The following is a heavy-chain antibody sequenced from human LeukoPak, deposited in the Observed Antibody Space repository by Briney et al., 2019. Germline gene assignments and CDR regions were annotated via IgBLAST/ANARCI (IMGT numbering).Heavy chain of an antibody. CDR2: IYYTGST. CDR1: GGSISSYY. V-gene: IGHV4-59*08. CDR3: ARAPILYYFDC. J-gene: IGHJ4*02. Sequence: SETLSLTCTVSGGSISSYYWSWIRQPPGKELEWIGYIYYTGSTSYSPSLKSRVTISIDTSKNQFSLNLSSVTAADTAVYYCARAPILYYFDCWGQGTLVTVSS.